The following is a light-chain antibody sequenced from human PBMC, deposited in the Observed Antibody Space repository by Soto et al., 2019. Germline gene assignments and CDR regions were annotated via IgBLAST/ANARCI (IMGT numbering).Light chain of an antibody. J-gene: IGKJ4*01. V-gene: IGKV3-20*01. CDR1: QSVRSNY. Sequence: EIVLTQSPGTLSLSSGERATLSCRASQSVRSNYLAWYQQKPGQAPRLLIYGASSRATGLPDRFGRSGSGTAFSLPISRLKPKDFAVYYCPQYASSPLTFGGETKVEIK. CDR2: GAS. CDR3: PQYASSPLT.